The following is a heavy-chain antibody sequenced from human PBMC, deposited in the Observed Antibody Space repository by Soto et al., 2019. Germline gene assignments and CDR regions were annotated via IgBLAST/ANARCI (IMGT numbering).Heavy chain of an antibody. V-gene: IGHV5-51*01. D-gene: IGHD2-15*01. J-gene: IGHJ6*02. Sequence: PGESLKISCKGSGYSFTSYWIGWVRQMPGKGLEWMGIIYPGDSDTRYSPSFQGQVTISADKSISTAYLQWSSLKASDTAMYYCARSIVVVVGGYYYYYGMDVWGQGTTVTVSS. CDR2: IYPGDSDT. CDR3: ARSIVVVVGGYYYYYGMDV. CDR1: GYSFTSYW.